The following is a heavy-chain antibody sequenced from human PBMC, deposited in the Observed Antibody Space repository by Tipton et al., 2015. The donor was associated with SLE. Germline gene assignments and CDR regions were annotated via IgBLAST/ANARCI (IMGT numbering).Heavy chain of an antibody. Sequence: LRLSCTVSGHSISSGYYWSWIRQAPGKGLEWLESIFDSGNTYYNPSLKSRVTTSVDTSTNQFSLKLSSVTAADTAVYFCAGPYSSTWFYWGQGTLVTVSS. D-gene: IGHD6-13*01. CDR2: IFDSGNT. J-gene: IGHJ4*02. CDR3: AGPYSSTWFY. V-gene: IGHV4-38-2*02. CDR1: GHSISSGYY.